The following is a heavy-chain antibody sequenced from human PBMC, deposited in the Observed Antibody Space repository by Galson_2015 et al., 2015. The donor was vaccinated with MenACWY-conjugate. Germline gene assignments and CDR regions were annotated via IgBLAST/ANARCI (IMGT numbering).Heavy chain of an antibody. J-gene: IGHJ4*02. CDR2: INSDGSIG. CDR3: TRVGGYDRPGGDY. CDR1: GFTFSSYS. D-gene: IGHD5-12*01. V-gene: IGHV3-74*01. Sequence: SLRLSCAASGFTFSSYSMNWVRQAPGKGLEWVSRINSDGSIGTYADSVKGRFTISRDNAKNTLYLQMDSLRADDTAVYYCTRVGGYDRPGGDYWGQGTLVTVSS.